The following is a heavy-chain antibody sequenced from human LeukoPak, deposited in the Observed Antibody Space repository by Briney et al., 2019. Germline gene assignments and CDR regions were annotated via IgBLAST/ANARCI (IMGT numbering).Heavy chain of an antibody. V-gene: IGHV3-74*01. CDR3: VRGGESTWS. CDR2: INNDGSGT. Sequence: GGSLRLSCAASGFTFSSYWMHWVRRAPGKGPVWVSRINNDGSGTTYADSVKGRFTISRDDAKNTLYLQMNSLRAEDTAVYYCVRGGESTWSWGQGTLVTVSS. CDR1: GFTFSSYW. D-gene: IGHD2-15*01. J-gene: IGHJ5*02.